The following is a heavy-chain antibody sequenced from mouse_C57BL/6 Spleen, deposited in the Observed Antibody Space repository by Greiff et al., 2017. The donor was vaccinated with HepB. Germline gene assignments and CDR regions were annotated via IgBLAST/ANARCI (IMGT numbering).Heavy chain of an antibody. Sequence: EVKLVESGGGLVQPGGSLSLSCAASGFTFTDYYMSWVRQPPGKALEWLGFIRNKANGYTTEYSASVKGRFTISRDNSQSILYLQMNALRAEDSATYYCARYKGYGSKEGYYFDYWGQGTTLTVSS. CDR2: IRNKANGYTT. D-gene: IGHD1-1*01. J-gene: IGHJ2*01. CDR3: ARYKGYGSKEGYYFDY. CDR1: GFTFTDYY. V-gene: IGHV7-3*01.